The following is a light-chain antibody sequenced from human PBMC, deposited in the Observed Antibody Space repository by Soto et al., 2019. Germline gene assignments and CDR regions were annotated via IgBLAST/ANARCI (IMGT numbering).Light chain of an antibody. CDR1: SNDVGGYHY. CDR3: CSYLGTYIYV. Sequence: QSVLTQPRSVSGSPGQSVTISCTGTSNDVGGYHYVSWYQHHPGKAPKLVIFDVNRRPSGVPHRFSDSKSDNTASLTISGLQAEDEADYYCCSYLGTYIYVFGTGTKVTVL. J-gene: IGLJ1*01. V-gene: IGLV2-11*01. CDR2: DVN.